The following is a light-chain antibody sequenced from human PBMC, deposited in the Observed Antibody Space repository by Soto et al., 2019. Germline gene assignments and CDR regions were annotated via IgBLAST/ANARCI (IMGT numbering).Light chain of an antibody. CDR3: SSYAGSDKSV. Sequence: QSALTQPPSASGSPGQSATISCTGTSSDVGGYNYVSWYQHHPGKAPKALIYEVSKRPSGVPDRFSGSKSGNTASLTVSGLQAEDEADYYCSSYAGSDKSVFGGGTQLTVL. V-gene: IGLV2-8*01. J-gene: IGLJ2*01. CDR2: EVS. CDR1: SSDVGGYNY.